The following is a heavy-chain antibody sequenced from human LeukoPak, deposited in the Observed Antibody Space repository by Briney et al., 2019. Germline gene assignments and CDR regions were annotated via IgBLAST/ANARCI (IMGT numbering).Heavy chain of an antibody. D-gene: IGHD4-23*01. CDR2: ISWNSGSI. Sequence: GGSLRLSCAASGFTFDDYAMHWVRQAPGKGLEWVSGISWNSGSIGYADSVKGRFTISRDNAKNSLYLQMNSLRAEDTALYYCAKVARLTQYYYMDVWGKGTTVTVSS. J-gene: IGHJ6*03. V-gene: IGHV3-9*01. CDR3: AKVARLTQYYYMDV. CDR1: GFTFDDYA.